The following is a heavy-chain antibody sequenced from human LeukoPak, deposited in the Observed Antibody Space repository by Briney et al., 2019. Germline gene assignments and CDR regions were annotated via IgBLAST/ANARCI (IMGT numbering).Heavy chain of an antibody. D-gene: IGHD4-17*01. Sequence: GGSLRLSCAASGFTFSDYYMSWIRQAPGKGLEWVSYTAGGGSRISYADSVKGRFTISWDNAVDSLYLQTNSLRAEDTAVYYCASGNGNYGEVDYWGQGTLVAVSS. CDR3: ASGNGNYGEVDY. V-gene: IGHV3-11*04. CDR1: GFTFSDYY. J-gene: IGHJ4*02. CDR2: TAGGGSRI.